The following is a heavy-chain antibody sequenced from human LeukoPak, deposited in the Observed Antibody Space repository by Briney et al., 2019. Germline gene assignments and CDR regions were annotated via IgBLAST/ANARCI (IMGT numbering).Heavy chain of an antibody. Sequence: GGSLRLSCAVSGFTFTHYLMYWVRQGAGTGLVWVSGINNEWSCTNNPHSVEGRFPISRDHAKNTLYLQMNRLRAEDTAVYYCSRVRAGDYRLDQWGQGTLVTASS. CDR3: SRVRAGDYRLDQ. CDR2: INNEWSCT. CDR1: GFTFTHYL. V-gene: IGHV3-74*01. J-gene: IGHJ4*02. D-gene: IGHD3-10*01.